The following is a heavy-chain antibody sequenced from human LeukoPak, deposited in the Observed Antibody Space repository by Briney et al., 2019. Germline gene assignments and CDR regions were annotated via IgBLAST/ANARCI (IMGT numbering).Heavy chain of an antibody. CDR3: ARGLLSSGSDY. D-gene: IGHD3-22*01. Sequence: SETLSLTCTVSGGSISSHYWRWIRQPPGKGLEWIGYIYYSGSTNYNPSLKSRVTISVDTSKNQFSLKLSSLTAADTAVYYCARGLLSSGSDYWGQGTLVTVSS. CDR2: IYYSGST. CDR1: GGSISSHY. J-gene: IGHJ4*02. V-gene: IGHV4-59*11.